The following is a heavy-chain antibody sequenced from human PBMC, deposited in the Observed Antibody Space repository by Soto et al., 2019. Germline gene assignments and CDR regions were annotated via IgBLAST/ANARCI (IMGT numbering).Heavy chain of an antibody. CDR1: GFTFSSYG. D-gene: IGHD1-26*01. Sequence: QVQLVESGGGVVQPGRSLRLSCAASGFTFSSYGMHWVRQAPGKGLEWVAVIWYDGSNKYYADSVKGRFTISRDNSKNTLYLQMNSRRAEETAVYYCASDSGNHLDYWGQGTLVTVSS. V-gene: IGHV3-33*01. CDR3: ASDSGNHLDY. J-gene: IGHJ4*02. CDR2: IWYDGSNK.